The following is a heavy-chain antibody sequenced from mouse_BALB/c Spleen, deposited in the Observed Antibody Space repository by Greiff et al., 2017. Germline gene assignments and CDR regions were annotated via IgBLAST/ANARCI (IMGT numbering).Heavy chain of an antibody. D-gene: IGHD2-2*01. CDR3: ARGYGYDEAWFAY. CDR2: IRNKANGYTT. J-gene: IGHJ3*01. Sequence: VQRVESGGGLVQPGGSLRLSCATSGFTFTDYYMSWVRQPPGKALEWLGFIRNKANGYTTEYSASVKGRFTISRDNSQSILYLQMNTLRAEDSATYYCARGYGYDEAWFAYWGQGTLVTVSA. CDR1: GFTFTDYY. V-gene: IGHV7-3*02.